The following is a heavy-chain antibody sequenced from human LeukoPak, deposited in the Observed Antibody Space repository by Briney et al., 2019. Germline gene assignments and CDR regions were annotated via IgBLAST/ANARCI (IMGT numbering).Heavy chain of an antibody. CDR3: AGNWNYDAFDI. Sequence: ASVKVSCKASGYTFPGYYMHWVRQAPGQGLEWMGWINPNSGGTNYAQKFQGRVTMTRDTSISTVYMGLSRLRSDDTAVYYCAGNWNYDAFDIWGQGTMVTVSS. CDR2: INPNSGGT. D-gene: IGHD1-7*01. V-gene: IGHV1-2*02. CDR1: GYTFPGYY. J-gene: IGHJ3*02.